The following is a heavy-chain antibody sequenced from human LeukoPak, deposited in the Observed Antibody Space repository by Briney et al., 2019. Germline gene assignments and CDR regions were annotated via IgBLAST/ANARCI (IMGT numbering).Heavy chain of an antibody. CDR3: AREPIFGVVLLSYYYMDV. Sequence: GGSLRLSCAASGFTFSSYGMHWVRQAPGKGLEWVAFIRYDGSNKYYADSVKGRFTISRDNSKNTLYLQMNSLRAEDTAVYYCAREPIFGVVLLSYYYMDVWGKGTTVTVSS. CDR1: GFTFSSYG. V-gene: IGHV3-30*02. CDR2: IRYDGSNK. D-gene: IGHD3-3*02. J-gene: IGHJ6*03.